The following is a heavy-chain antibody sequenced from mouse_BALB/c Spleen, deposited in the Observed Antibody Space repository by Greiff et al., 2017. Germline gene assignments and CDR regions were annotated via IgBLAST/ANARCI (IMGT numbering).Heavy chain of an antibody. Sequence: EVQLVESGGGLVKPGGSLKLSCAASGFTFSSYAMSWVRQSPEKRLEWVAEISSGGSYTYYPDTVTGRFTISRDNAKNTLYLEMSSLRSEDTAMYYCARSMINYAMDYWGQGTSVTVSS. J-gene: IGHJ4*01. CDR3: ARSMINYAMDY. CDR1: GFTFSSYA. V-gene: IGHV5-9-4*01. CDR2: ISSGGSYT. D-gene: IGHD2-4*01.